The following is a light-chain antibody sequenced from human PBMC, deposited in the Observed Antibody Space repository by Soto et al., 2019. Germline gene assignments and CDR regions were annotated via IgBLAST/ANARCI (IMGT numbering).Light chain of an antibody. Sequence: EIVMTQSPATLSVSPGERATLSCRASQSVSSNLAWYQQKPGQAPRLLIYGASTRATAIPARFSGSGSGTESTLTITSLQSEDCAVYYCQQYNNWPPPWTFGQGTKVEIK. J-gene: IGKJ1*01. CDR2: GAS. CDR1: QSVSSN. V-gene: IGKV3-15*01. CDR3: QQYNNWPPPWT.